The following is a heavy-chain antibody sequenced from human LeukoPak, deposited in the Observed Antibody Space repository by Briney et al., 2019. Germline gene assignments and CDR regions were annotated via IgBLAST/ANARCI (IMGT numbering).Heavy chain of an antibody. V-gene: IGHV4-59*01. CDR3: ARDGYSSGWYDY. Sequence: NPSETLSLTCTVSGGSISTYYWVWIRQPPGKGLEWIGHIYDSGSPTYKSSLKSRVTISVDTSKSQFSLRLTSVTAADTAVYYCARDGYSSGWYDYWGQGTLVTVSS. J-gene: IGHJ4*02. CDR2: IYDSGSP. D-gene: IGHD6-19*01. CDR1: GGSISTYY.